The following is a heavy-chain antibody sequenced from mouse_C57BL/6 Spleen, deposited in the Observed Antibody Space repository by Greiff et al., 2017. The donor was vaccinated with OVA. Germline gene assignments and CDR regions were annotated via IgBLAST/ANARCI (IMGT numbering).Heavy chain of an antibody. Sequence: DVMLVESGGGLVQPGGSLSLSCAASGFTFTDYYMSWVRQPPGKALEWLGFIRNKANGYTTEYSASVKGRFTISRDNSQSILYLQMNALRAEDSATYYCARLGYGYDYFAYWGQGTLVTVSA. D-gene: IGHD2-2*01. V-gene: IGHV7-3*01. CDR2: IRNKANGYTT. CDR1: GFTFTDYY. CDR3: ARLGYGYDYFAY. J-gene: IGHJ3*01.